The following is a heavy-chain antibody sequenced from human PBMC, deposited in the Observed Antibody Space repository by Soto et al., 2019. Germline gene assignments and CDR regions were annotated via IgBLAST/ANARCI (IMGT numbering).Heavy chain of an antibody. CDR1: GNTLSVLP. CDR2: LDYEEGER. CDR3: AAGVTTFDY. D-gene: IGHD4-17*01. Sequence: GASVKVSCKVSGNTLSVLPMHWVRQAPGKGLEWMGSLDYEEGERNFAHRFQGRVTVTEDTSTDTAYMDLSSLKSEDTAVYYCAAGVTTFDYWGQGTLVTVSS. V-gene: IGHV1-24*01. J-gene: IGHJ4*02.